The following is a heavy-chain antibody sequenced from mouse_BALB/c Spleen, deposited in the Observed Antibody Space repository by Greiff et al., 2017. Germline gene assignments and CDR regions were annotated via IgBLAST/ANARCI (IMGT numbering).Heavy chain of an antibody. Sequence: VQLQQSGAELMKPGASVKISCKATGYTFSSYWIEWVKQRPGHGLEWIGEILPGSGSTNYNEKFKGKATFTADTSSNTAYMQLSSLTSEDSAVYYCARLGITTATPWFAYWGQGTLVTVSA. J-gene: IGHJ3*01. V-gene: IGHV1-9*01. CDR3: ARLGITTATPWFAY. CDR1: GYTFSSYW. CDR2: ILPGSGST. D-gene: IGHD1-2*01.